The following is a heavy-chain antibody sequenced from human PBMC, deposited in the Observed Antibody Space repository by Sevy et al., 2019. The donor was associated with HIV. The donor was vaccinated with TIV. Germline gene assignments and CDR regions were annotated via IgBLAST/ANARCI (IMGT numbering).Heavy chain of an antibody. CDR3: AKVGYCTSTSCYSIYYGMDV. CDR2: LTGSGGST. V-gene: IGHV3-23*01. D-gene: IGHD2-2*02. CDR1: GFTFSRNA. J-gene: IGHJ6*02. Sequence: GGSLRLSCAASGFTFSRNAMSWVRRAPGKGLEWASDLTGSGGSTDYADSVKGRFTISRDNSKNTLYLQMNSLRVEDTAVYYCAKVGYCTSTSCYSIYYGMDVWGQGTTVTVSS.